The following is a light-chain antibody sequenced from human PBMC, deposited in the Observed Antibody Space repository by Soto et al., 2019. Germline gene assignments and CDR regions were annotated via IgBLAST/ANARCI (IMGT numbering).Light chain of an antibody. CDR2: SAS. Sequence: DIQMTQSPSSLSVSVGDRVTITCRASQNIGTSLNWYQMKLGRAPTLLKYSASTLQSGAPSRFSGGGSGTDFTLTINSLQPEDFATYSCQQSYNAPYTFGQGTMLEIK. CDR3: QQSYNAPYT. CDR1: QNIGTS. J-gene: IGKJ2*01. V-gene: IGKV1-39*01.